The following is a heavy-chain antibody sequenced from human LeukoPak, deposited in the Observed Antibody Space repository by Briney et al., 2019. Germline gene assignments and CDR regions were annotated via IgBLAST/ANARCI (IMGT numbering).Heavy chain of an antibody. CDR3: AKAIQLLDAFDI. Sequence: QAGGSLRLSCAASGFTFSSYWMHWVRQAPGKGLVWVSRINSDGSSTSYADSVKGRFTISRDNSKNTLYLQMNSLRAEDTAVYYCAKAIQLLDAFDIWGQGTMVTVSS. CDR1: GFTFSSYW. D-gene: IGHD2-2*01. V-gene: IGHV3-74*01. CDR2: INSDGSST. J-gene: IGHJ3*02.